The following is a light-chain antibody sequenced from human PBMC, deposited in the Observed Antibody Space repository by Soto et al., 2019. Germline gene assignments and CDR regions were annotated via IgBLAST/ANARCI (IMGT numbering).Light chain of an antibody. J-gene: IGKJ1*01. CDR2: DAS. Sequence: EIVLTQSPGTLSLSPGERATLSCRASQSVSSYLAWYQQKPGQAPRLLIYDASNRATGIPARFSGSGSGTDLTITISSLEPEDFEVYYCQQRSNWPRTFGQGTKVDI. V-gene: IGKV3-11*01. CDR3: QQRSNWPRT. CDR1: QSVSSY.